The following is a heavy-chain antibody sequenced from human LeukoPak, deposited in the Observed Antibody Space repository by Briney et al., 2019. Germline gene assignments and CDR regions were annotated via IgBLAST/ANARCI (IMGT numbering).Heavy chain of an antibody. Sequence: PSETLSLTCTVSGGSISSYYWSWIRQPPGKGLEWIGYIYYSGTPNYNPTLKSRVTTSVDTSKNQFSLKLSSVTAADTAVYYCARHGGSYDFDFWGQGTLVTVSS. D-gene: IGHD1-26*01. CDR2: IYYSGTP. J-gene: IGHJ4*02. CDR1: GGSISSYY. CDR3: ARHGGSYDFDF. V-gene: IGHV4-59*08.